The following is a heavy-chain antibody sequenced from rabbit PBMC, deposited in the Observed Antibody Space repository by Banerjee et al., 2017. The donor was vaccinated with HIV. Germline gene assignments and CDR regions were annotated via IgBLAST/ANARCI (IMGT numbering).Heavy chain of an antibody. CDR2: VGPVGSDNT. Sequence: QSLEESGGDLVKPEGSLTLTCTASGFSFNGNYYMCWVRQTPGKGLEWIACVGPVGSDNTYYANWAKGRFTISKTSSTTVTLQMTSLTAADTATYFCAREHSYADYGDFSLWGPGTLVTVS. J-gene: IGHJ4*01. CDR1: GFSFNGNYY. CDR3: AREHSYADYGDFSL. D-gene: IGHD2-1*01. V-gene: IGHV1S40*01.